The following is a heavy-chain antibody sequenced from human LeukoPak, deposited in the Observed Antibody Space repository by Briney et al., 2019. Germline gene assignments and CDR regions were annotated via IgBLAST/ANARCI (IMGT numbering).Heavy chain of an antibody. V-gene: IGHV4-4*07. CDR1: GGSISSYY. D-gene: IGHD2-21*02. CDR2: IYTSGST. Sequence: PSETLSLTCTVSGGSISSYYWSWIRQPAGKGLEWIGRIYTSGSTNYNPSLKSRVTMSVDTSKNQFSLKLSSVTAADTAVYYCARDNQVTPYSWFDPWGQGTLVTVSS. CDR3: ARDNQVTPYSWFDP. J-gene: IGHJ5*02.